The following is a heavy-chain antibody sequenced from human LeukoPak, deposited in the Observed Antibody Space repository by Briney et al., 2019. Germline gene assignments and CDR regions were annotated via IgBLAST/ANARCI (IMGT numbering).Heavy chain of an antibody. CDR1: GASVSGYY. J-gene: IGHJ6*03. CDR3: ARSCPVRYFDCEGMDV. D-gene: IGHD3-9*01. CDR2: VSYSGKS. V-gene: IGHV4-59*02. Sequence: SETLSLTCTVSGASVSGYYWSWIRQSPGKVLEWFGYVSYSGKSIYNPSLKSRVTIAVESSKNQFSLKLTAVTAADTAVYYCARSCPVRYFDCEGMDVWGKGTTVIVSS.